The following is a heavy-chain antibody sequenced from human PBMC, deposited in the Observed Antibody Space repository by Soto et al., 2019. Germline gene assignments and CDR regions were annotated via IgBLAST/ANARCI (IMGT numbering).Heavy chain of an antibody. CDR3: ARSSGTYSDFDY. CDR1: GYSFTAYC. CDR2: INPNSGGI. Sequence: QVHLVQSGAEVKKSGASVKVSCEASGYSFTAYCVHWVRQAPGQGLEWMGWINPNSGGINYAQRFQGRVAMTTDTSTNTAYMELNSLKSDDTALYFCARSSGTYSDFDYWGQGTQVTVSS. J-gene: IGHJ4*01. V-gene: IGHV1-2*02. D-gene: IGHD1-26*01.